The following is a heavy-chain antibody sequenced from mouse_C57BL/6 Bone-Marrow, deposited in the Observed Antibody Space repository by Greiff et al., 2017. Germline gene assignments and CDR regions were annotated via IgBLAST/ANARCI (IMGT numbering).Heavy chain of an antibody. CDR1: GYAFTNYL. CDR2: INPGSGGT. V-gene: IGHV1-54*01. Sequence: VQLQQSGAELVRPGTSVKVSCKASGYAFTNYLIEWVKQRPGQGLEWIGVINPGSGGTNYNEKFKGKATLTADKSSSTAYMQLSSLTSEDSAVYFCAREEKYGNFDYRGQGTTLTVSS. D-gene: IGHD2-10*02. J-gene: IGHJ2*01. CDR3: AREEKYGNFDY.